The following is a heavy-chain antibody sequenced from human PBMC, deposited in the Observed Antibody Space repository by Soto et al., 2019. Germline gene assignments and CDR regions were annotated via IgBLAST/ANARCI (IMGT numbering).Heavy chain of an antibody. J-gene: IGHJ4*02. V-gene: IGHV1-69*12. CDR3: ANGDSFNTRYYFDY. CDR2: IIPIFGTA. Sequence: QVQLVQSGAEVKKPGSSVKVSCKASGGTFSSYAISWVRQAPGQGLEWMGGIIPIFGTANYAQKFQGRVTITADESTSTDYMELSSLRSEDTAVYYCANGDSFNTRYYFDYWGQGTLVTVSS. D-gene: IGHD4-17*01. CDR1: GGTFSSYA.